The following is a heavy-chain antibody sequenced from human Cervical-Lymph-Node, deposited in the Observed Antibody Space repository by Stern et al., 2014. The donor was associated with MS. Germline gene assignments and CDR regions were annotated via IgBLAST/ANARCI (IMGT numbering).Heavy chain of an antibody. CDR3: ARGGTVFGVAHFDL. V-gene: IGHV1-46*01. CDR1: GYTFSNYY. CDR2: FYPSGSST. J-gene: IGHJ4*01. Sequence: DQLVESGAEVRKPGASVKVSCKASGYTFSNYYMHWVRQAPGQGLEWMGMFYPSGSSTVFAESFQDRVSMTRDMSTSTVYMTLNRLKSDDTAVYYCARGGTVFGVAHFDLWGRGTLVTVSS. D-gene: IGHD3-3*01.